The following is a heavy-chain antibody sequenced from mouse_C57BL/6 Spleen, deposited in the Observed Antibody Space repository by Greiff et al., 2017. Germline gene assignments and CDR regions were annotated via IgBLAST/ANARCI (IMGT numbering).Heavy chain of an antibody. CDR1: GYAFSSSW. Sequence: QVQLQQSGPELVKPGASVTISCKASGYAFSSSWMNWVKQRPGKGLEWIGRIYPGDGDTNYNGKFKGKATLTADKSSSTAYMQLSSLTSEDSAVYFCARGGQDAPWFAYWGQGTLVTVSA. J-gene: IGHJ3*01. CDR3: ARGGQDAPWFAY. D-gene: IGHD3-3*01. CDR2: IYPGDGDT. V-gene: IGHV1-82*01.